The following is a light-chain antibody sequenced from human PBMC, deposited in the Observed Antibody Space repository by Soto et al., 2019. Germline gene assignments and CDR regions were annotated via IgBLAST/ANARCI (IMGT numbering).Light chain of an antibody. CDR2: DAY. Sequence: DIQMTQSLSSLSASGRHRVTIACLSSLDSSNYLNWYHQKTVRAPKLLIYDAYHLETTVPSRFSGSASGTDFNFTISRLQPEDIATYYCQQYDKLPLTFGGGPRCIS. CDR1: LDSSNY. V-gene: IGKV1-33*01. CDR3: QQYDKLPLT. J-gene: IGKJ4*01.